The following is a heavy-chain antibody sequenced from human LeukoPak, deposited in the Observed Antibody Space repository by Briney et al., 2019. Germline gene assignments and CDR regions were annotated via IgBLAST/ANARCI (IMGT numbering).Heavy chain of an antibody. CDR3: AREVWFGELSERTLDY. CDR2: INPNSGGT. J-gene: IGHJ4*02. Sequence: ASVKVSCKASGYIFTDYYMHWVRQAPGQELGWMGRINPNSGGTNYAQKFQGRVTMTTDTSTSTAYMELRSLRSDDTAVYYCAREVWFGELSERTLDYWGQGTLVTVSS. V-gene: IGHV1/OR15-1*04. CDR1: GYIFTDYY. D-gene: IGHD3-10*01.